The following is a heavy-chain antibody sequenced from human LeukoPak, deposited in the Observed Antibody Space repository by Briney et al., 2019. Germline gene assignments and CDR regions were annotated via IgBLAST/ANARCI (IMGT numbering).Heavy chain of an antibody. CDR1: GVSISSGGYS. J-gene: IGHJ5*02. D-gene: IGHD3-10*01. V-gene: IGHV4-30-2*01. CDR3: ARAHYYGSGRVGWFDP. Sequence: SQTLSLTCAVSGVSISSGGYSWSWIRQPPGKGLEWIGYIYHSGSTYYNPSLKSRVTISVDRSKNQFSLKLSSVTAADTAVYYCARAHYYGSGRVGWFDPWGQGTLVTVSS. CDR2: IYHSGST.